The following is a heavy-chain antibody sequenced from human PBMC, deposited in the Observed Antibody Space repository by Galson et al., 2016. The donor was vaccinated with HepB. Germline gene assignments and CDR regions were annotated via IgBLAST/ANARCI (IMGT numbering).Heavy chain of an antibody. Sequence: SLRLSCAASGFTFNNYDMHWFRQAPGKGLEWVAVISSDGSNKYYADSVKGRFTISRDNSKNTLYLQMNSLRAEDTAVYYCALGQGFLADSWGQGTLVTVSS. CDR2: ISSDGSNK. V-gene: IGHV3-30*01. CDR3: ALGQGFLADS. CDR1: GFTFNNYD. J-gene: IGHJ4*02.